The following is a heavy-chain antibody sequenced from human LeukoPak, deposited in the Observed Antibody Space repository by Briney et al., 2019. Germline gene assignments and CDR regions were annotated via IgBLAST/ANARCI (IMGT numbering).Heavy chain of an antibody. J-gene: IGHJ6*03. CDR2: IYYSGST. CDR3: ARDARMGLGHSSYYYTDV. D-gene: IGHD1-26*01. Sequence: SETLSLTCTVSGGSISSSSYYWGWIRQPPGTGLEWIGSIYYSGSTYYNPSLKSRVTISVDTSKNQFSLKLSSVTAADTAVYYCARDARMGLGHSSYYYTDVWGKGTTDTVSS. V-gene: IGHV4-39*07. CDR1: GGSISSSSYY.